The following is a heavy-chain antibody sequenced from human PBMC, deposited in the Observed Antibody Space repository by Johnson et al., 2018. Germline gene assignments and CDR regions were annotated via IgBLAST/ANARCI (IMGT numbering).Heavy chain of an antibody. V-gene: IGHV3-30*03. CDR1: GFTFSSYG. J-gene: IGHJ6*02. D-gene: IGHD2-2*01. CDR3: AGWRTSLYAVDV. CDR2: ISFDGSNQ. Sequence: QVQLVETGGGVVQPGRSLRLSCAASGFTFSSYGMHWVRQAPGKGLEWVAFISFDGSNQYYADSVTGRFTISRDHSKDTLYLEMNSLRAEYTATYICAGWRTSLYAVDVWGQGTTVTVSS.